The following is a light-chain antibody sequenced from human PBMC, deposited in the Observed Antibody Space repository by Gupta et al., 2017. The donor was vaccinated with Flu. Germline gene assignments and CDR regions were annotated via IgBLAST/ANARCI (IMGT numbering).Light chain of an antibody. Sequence: EIVLTQSPGTLSLSPGERATLSCRASQSVSSTSLAWYQQKPGQAPRLLIYGASSRATGIPDRFSGSGSGTDFTLTISRLEPEDFAVYYCQQYDNSFTFGPGTKVDIK. V-gene: IGKV3-20*01. CDR3: QQYDNSFT. CDR2: GAS. J-gene: IGKJ3*01. CDR1: QSVSSTS.